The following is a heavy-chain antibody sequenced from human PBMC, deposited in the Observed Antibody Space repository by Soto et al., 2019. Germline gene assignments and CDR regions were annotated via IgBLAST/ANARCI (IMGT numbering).Heavy chain of an antibody. V-gene: IGHV3-23*01. Sequence: EVQVLESGGGLVQPGGSLRLSCEASGITFSNYMMTWIRQAPGKGLEWVSTITAGGDGTSYADSVKGRFTMSRETSKNTLYLQMNRLRAEDTAVYYCAPHVYCSGGSCQYDAFAIRGQGTMVTVSS. CDR3: APHVYCSGGSCQYDAFAI. CDR2: ITAGGDGT. J-gene: IGHJ3*02. CDR1: GITFSNYM. D-gene: IGHD2-15*01.